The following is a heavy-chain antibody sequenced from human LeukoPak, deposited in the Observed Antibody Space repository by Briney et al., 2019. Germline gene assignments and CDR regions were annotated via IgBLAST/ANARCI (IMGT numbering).Heavy chain of an antibody. CDR3: ARDYYCSGGSCYSPDYDY. J-gene: IGHJ4*02. D-gene: IGHD2-15*01. Sequence: GGSLRFSCASSGITFSSYTMNWVRQAPGKGLEWVSSISTSGNYIYYADSVKGRFTISRDNAKNSVYLQMDSLRAEDTAVYYCARDYYCSGGSCYSPDYDYWGQGTQVTVSS. CDR1: GITFSSYT. CDR2: ISTSGNYI. V-gene: IGHV3-21*01.